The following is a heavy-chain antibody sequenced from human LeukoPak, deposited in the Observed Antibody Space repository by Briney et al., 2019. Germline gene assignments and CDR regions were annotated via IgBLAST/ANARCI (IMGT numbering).Heavy chain of an antibody. V-gene: IGHV4-59*08. CDR2: IYYSGST. CDR3: ARLRSYCSSTSCYPGWFDP. CDR1: GGSISSYY. Sequence: SETLSLTCTVSGGSISSYYWSWIRQPPGEGLEWIGYIYYSGSTNYNPSLKSRVTISVDTSKNQFSLKLSSVTAADTAVYYCARLRSYCSSTSCYPGWFDPWGQGTLVTVSS. J-gene: IGHJ5*02. D-gene: IGHD2-2*01.